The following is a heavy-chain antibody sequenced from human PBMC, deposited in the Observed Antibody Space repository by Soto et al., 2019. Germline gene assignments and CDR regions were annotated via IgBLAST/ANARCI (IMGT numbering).Heavy chain of an antibody. V-gene: IGHV4-30-4*01. CDR2: IYYSGST. CDR3: ASRHSSPYFDY. J-gene: IGHJ4*02. CDR1: GGSISSGDYY. Sequence: PSETLSLTCTVSGGSISSGDYYWSWIRQPPGKGLEWIGSIYYSGSTYYNPSLKSRVTISVDTSKNQFSLKLNSVTAADTAVYYCASRHSSPYFDYWGQGNLVTVSS. D-gene: IGHD6-13*01.